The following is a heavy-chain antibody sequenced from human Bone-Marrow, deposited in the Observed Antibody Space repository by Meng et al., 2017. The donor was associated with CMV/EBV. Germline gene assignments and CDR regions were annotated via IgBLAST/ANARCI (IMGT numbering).Heavy chain of an antibody. Sequence: SETLSLTCTVSGGSISSGDYYWSWIRQPPGKGLEWIGYIYYSGSTYYNPSLKSRVTISVDTSKNQFSLKLSSVTAADTAVYYCARDPGIVVVSANNVACGHYYVMDVWGQGTMVTGSS. V-gene: IGHV4-30-4*08. CDR2: IYYSGST. D-gene: IGHD2-2*01. CDR1: GGSISSGDYY. J-gene: IGHJ6*01. CDR3: ARDPGIVVVSANNVACGHYYVMDV.